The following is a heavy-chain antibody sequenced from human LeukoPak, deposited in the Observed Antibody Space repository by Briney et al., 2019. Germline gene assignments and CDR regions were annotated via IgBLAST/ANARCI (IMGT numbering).Heavy chain of an antibody. CDR2: INHSGST. Sequence: PSETLSLTCAVYGGSFSGYYWSWIRQPPGKGLEWIGEINHSGSTNYNPSLKSRVTISVDTSKNQFSLKLSSVTAADTAVYYCARQRFPDHIVVVTAPHWFDPWGQGTLVTVSS. D-gene: IGHD2-21*02. J-gene: IGHJ5*02. CDR1: GGSFSGYY. CDR3: ARQRFPDHIVVVTAPHWFDP. V-gene: IGHV4-34*01.